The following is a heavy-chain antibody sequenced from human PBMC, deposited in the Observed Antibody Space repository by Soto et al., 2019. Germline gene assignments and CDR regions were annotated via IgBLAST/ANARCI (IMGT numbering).Heavy chain of an antibody. D-gene: IGHD3-10*01. CDR2: INPSGGST. CDR1: GGTFSSYA. Sequence: ASVKVSCKASGGTFSSYAISWVRQAPGQGLEWMGIINPSGGSTSYAQKFQGRVTMTRDTSTSTVYMELSSLRSEDTDVYYCARDMVRGVIITEPNYGMDVWGQGTTVTVSS. CDR3: ARDMVRGVIITEPNYGMDV. V-gene: IGHV1-46*01. J-gene: IGHJ6*02.